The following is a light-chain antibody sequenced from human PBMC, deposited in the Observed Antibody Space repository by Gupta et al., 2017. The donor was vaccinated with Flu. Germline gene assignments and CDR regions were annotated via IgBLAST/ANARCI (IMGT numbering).Light chain of an antibody. Sequence: EVVFTQSPATLSLSPGERATLSCRASQSIRNFLAWYQQRPGQAPRLLIFDVFNRATGIPARFSGSGSGTDFTLTISSVEPEDVAVYYCQLSSAFGGGTKVEIK. CDR3: QLSSA. J-gene: IGKJ4*01. V-gene: IGKV3-11*01. CDR2: DVF. CDR1: QSIRNF.